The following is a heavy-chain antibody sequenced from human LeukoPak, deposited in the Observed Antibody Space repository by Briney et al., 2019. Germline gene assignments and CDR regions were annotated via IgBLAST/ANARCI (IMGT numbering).Heavy chain of an antibody. V-gene: IGHV1-2*02. CDR2: INPNSGGT. J-gene: IGHJ3*01. CDR1: GYTFTDYY. D-gene: IGHD3-22*01. Sequence: ASVKVSCKASGYTFTDYYMHWVRQAPGQGLEWMGWINPNSGGTNYAQKFQGRVTMTRDTSISTAYMELGRLRSDDTAVYYCARYYYDTSSVFDVWGQGTRVTVSS. CDR3: ARYYYDTSSVFDV.